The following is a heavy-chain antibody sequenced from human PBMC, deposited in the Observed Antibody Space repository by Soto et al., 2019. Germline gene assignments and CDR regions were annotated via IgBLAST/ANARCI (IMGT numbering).Heavy chain of an antibody. CDR1: GLTLRNNV. J-gene: IGHJ4*02. CDR3: AKEGFDY. Sequence: EVQLVESVGGLVQPGGSLRRSCAASGLTLRNNVMSWVRQAPGTGLAWVSGISGSGGSTYYVDSVKGRVTISRDNSKNTVYLQMNILRPADTVVYYCAKEGFDYWGQGTLVTVSS. V-gene: IGHV3-23*04. CDR2: ISGSGGST.